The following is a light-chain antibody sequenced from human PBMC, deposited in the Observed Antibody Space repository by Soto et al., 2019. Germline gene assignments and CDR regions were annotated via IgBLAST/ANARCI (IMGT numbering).Light chain of an antibody. V-gene: IGKV1-5*01. CDR1: QSLGIW. CDR3: QEYNSYSGT. Sequence: DIHMTQSPSTLSASVGDRVTITCRARQSLGIWLAWHQQKPGKAPKLLIYDASTLKSGVPSRFSGSGSGTKCTLTISSLQPDDFATYYCQEYNSYSGTFGQGTKVDIK. J-gene: IGKJ1*01. CDR2: DAS.